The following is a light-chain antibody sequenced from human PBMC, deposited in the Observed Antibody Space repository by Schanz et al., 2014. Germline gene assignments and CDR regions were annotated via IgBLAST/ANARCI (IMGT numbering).Light chain of an antibody. V-gene: IGLV2-14*01. J-gene: IGLJ3*02. CDR3: SSYTSSSTLV. CDR1: SSDVDSYNY. Sequence: QSALTQPASVSGSPGQSITISCTGTSSDVDSYNYVSWYQQHPGKAPKLMVYEVSKRPSGVSNRFSGSKSGNTASLTVSGLQAEDEADYYCSSYTSSSTLVFGGGTKLTVL. CDR2: EVS.